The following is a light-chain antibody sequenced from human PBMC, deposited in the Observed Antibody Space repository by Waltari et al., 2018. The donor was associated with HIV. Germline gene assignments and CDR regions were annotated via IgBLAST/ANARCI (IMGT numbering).Light chain of an antibody. Sequence: QAVVTQEPSLTVSPGGTVTLTCGSSTGAVTSGHYPYWFQQKPGQAPRTLFYDTSNKHSWTPARFSGSLLGGKAALTLSGAQHEDEAEYYCLLSYSGARQVFGGGTKLTVL. J-gene: IGLJ2*01. CDR3: LLSYSGARQV. V-gene: IGLV7-46*01. CDR2: DTS. CDR1: TGAVTSGHY.